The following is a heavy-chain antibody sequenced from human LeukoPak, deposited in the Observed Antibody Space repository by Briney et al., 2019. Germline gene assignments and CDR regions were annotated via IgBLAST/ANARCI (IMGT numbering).Heavy chain of an antibody. CDR3: ASSRSGWIYFDY. D-gene: IGHD6-19*01. Sequence: GGSLRLSCAASGFTVSSNYMSWVRQAPGKGLEWVSVIYSDGSTYYADSVKGRFTISRDNSKNTLYLQMSSLRVEDTAVYYCASSRSGWIYFDYWGQGTLVTVSS. CDR2: IYSDGST. V-gene: IGHV3-66*02. CDR1: GFTVSSNY. J-gene: IGHJ4*02.